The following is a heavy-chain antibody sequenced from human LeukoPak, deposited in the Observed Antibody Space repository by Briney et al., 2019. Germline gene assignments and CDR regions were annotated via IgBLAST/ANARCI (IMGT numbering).Heavy chain of an antibody. D-gene: IGHD3-16*02. CDR1: GFTFSSYA. CDR3: AKDVTFGGVIVLHHFDY. Sequence: GGSLRLSCAASGFTFSSYAMSWVRQAPGKGLEWVSAISGSGGSTYYADSVKGRFTISRDNSKNTLYLQMNSLRAEDTAVYYCAKDVTFGGVIVLHHFDYWGQGTLVTVSS. V-gene: IGHV3-23*01. J-gene: IGHJ4*02. CDR2: ISGSGGST.